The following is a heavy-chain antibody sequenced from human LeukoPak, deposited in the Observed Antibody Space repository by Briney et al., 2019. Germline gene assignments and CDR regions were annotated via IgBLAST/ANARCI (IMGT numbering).Heavy chain of an antibody. Sequence: GGSLRLSCAASGFTFSSYAMNWVRQAPGKGLEWVSAISGTGGSTYYADSVKGRFTISRDNSKNTLYLQMNSLRAEDTAVYYCTRGPGSTWYSDYWGQGTLVTVSS. J-gene: IGHJ4*02. CDR3: TRGPGSTWYSDY. CDR2: ISGTGGST. CDR1: GFTFSSYA. V-gene: IGHV3-23*01. D-gene: IGHD6-13*01.